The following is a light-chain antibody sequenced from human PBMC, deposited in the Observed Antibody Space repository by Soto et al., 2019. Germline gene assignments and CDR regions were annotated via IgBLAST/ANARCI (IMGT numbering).Light chain of an antibody. Sequence: DIQLTQSPSSLSASVGDRVTITCRASQGLNTNLAWYQQKPGKAPNLLIYGASTLQKGVPSRFSGNGSGTVFTLTISSLQPEDRATSYCQQSNNYFSFGPGTKLDIK. CDR2: GAS. CDR1: QGLNTN. V-gene: IGKV1-9*01. J-gene: IGKJ3*01. CDR3: QQSNNYFS.